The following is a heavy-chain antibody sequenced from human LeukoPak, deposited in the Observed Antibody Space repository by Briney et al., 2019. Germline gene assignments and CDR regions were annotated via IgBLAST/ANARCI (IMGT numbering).Heavy chain of an antibody. V-gene: IGHV4-39*07. CDR1: GGSISSSSYY. J-gene: IGHJ4*02. Sequence: SETLSLTCTVSGGSISSSSYYWGWIRQPPGKGLEWIGSIYYSGSTYYNPSLKSRVAISVDTSKNQFSLKLSSVTAADTAVYYCASVPVGSLPYYWGQGTLVTVSS. CDR2: IYYSGST. CDR3: ASVPVGSLPYY. D-gene: IGHD2-15*01.